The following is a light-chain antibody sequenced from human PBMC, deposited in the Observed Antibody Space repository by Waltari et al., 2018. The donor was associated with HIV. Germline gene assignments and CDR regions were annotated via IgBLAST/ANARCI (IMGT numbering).Light chain of an antibody. CDR3: CSYAGSSTLV. CDR2: EVS. CDR1: SSDVGSYNL. J-gene: IGLJ2*01. V-gene: IGLV2-23*02. Sequence: QSALTPPASVSGSPGQSITISCTGTSSDVGSYNLVSWYQQPPGKAPKLMIYEVSKRPSGVSNLFSGSKSGNTASLTIYGLQAEDEADYYCCSYAGSSTLVFGGGTKLTVL.